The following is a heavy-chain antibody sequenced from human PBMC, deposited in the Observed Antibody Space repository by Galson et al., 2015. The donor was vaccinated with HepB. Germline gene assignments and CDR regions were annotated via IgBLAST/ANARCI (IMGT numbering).Heavy chain of an antibody. CDR3: ASLVAYYYCGMDV. J-gene: IGHJ6*04. CDR2: INSGGSST. V-gene: IGHV3-74*03. Sequence: SLRLSCAASGLTFSKYWMYWVRQAPGKGLVWVSRINSGGSSTTYADSVKSRFTVSRDNSKNTLYLQMNSLRVEDTAVYYCASLVAYYYCGMDVWGEGTTVTVSS. D-gene: IGHD2-15*01. CDR1: GLTFSKYW.